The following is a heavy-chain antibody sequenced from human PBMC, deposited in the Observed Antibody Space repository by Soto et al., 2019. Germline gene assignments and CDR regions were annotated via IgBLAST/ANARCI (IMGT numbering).Heavy chain of an antibody. V-gene: IGHV6-1*01. CDR2: TYYRFKWYN. CDR3: TRTLGVAFDI. J-gene: IGHJ3*02. D-gene: IGHD2-8*01. CDR1: GDSVSSNSAA. Sequence: KQSQTLSLTCAISGDSVSSNSAAWNWIRQSPSRGLEWLGRTYYRFKWYNAYAVSVKSRITINPDTSKNQFSLQLNSVTPDGLSFFSCTRTLGVAFDIWGQGTMVTVS.